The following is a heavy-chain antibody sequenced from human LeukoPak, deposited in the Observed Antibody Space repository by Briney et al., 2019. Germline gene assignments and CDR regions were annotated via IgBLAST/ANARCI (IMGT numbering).Heavy chain of an antibody. J-gene: IGHJ6*03. CDR1: GGSISSYY. CDR3: ARSSSSWLYYYYYYMDV. D-gene: IGHD6-13*01. CDR2: IYYSGST. Sequence: SETLSLTCTVSGGSISSYYWSWIRQPPGKGLEWIGYIYYSGSTNYNPSLKSRVTISVDTSKNQFSLKLSSVTAADTAVYYCARSSSSWLYYYYYYMDVWGKGTTVTISS. V-gene: IGHV4-59*01.